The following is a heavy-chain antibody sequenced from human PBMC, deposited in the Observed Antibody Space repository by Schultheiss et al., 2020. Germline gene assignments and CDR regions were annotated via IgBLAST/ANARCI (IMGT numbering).Heavy chain of an antibody. CDR1: GFTFSSYA. CDR2: ISYDGSNK. J-gene: IGHJ5*02. D-gene: IGHD6-19*01. V-gene: IGHV3-30-3*01. CDR3: AKGSGQWLVPSWFDP. Sequence: WGSLRLSCAASGFTFSSYAMHWVRQAPGKGLEWVAVISYDGSNKYYADSVKGRFTISRDNSKNTLYLQMNSLRAEDTAVYYCAKGSGQWLVPSWFDPWGQGTLVTVSS.